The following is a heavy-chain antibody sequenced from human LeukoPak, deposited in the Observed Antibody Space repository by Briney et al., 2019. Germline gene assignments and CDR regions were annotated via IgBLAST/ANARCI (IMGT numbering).Heavy chain of an antibody. J-gene: IGHJ4*02. Sequence: GGSLRLSCAASGFTFSSYSMNWVRQAPGKGLEWVSYIDSSSSTIYYADSVKGRFTISRDNAKNSLYMQMNSLRAEDTAVYYCASPFDYWGQGTLVTVSS. V-gene: IGHV3-48*01. CDR2: IDSSSSTI. CDR1: GFTFSSYS. CDR3: ASPFDY.